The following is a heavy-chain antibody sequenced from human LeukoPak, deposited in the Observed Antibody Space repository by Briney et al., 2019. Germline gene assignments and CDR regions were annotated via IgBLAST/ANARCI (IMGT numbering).Heavy chain of an antibody. CDR3: ARGARYSYGLLGRDNWFDP. Sequence: SETLSLTCTVSGGSISSYYWSWIRQPPGKGLEWIGEINHSGSTNYNPSLKSRVTISVDTSKNQFSLKLSSVTAADTAVYYCARGARYSYGLLGRDNWFDPWGQGTLVTVSS. V-gene: IGHV4-34*01. CDR1: GGSISSYY. CDR2: INHSGST. J-gene: IGHJ5*02. D-gene: IGHD5-18*01.